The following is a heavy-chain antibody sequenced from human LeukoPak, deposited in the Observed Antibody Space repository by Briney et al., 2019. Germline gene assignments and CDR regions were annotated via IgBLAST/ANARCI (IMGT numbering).Heavy chain of an antibody. J-gene: IGHJ4*02. D-gene: IGHD5-12*01. CDR3: ARWLRQFRYFDY. Sequence: ASVKVSCKASGYTFTSYYMHWVRQATGQGLEWMGIINPSGGSTSYAQKFQGRVTMTRDTSTSTVYMELSSLRSEDTAVYYCARWLRQFRYFDYWGQGTLVTVSS. CDR1: GYTFTSYY. CDR2: INPSGGST. V-gene: IGHV1-46*01.